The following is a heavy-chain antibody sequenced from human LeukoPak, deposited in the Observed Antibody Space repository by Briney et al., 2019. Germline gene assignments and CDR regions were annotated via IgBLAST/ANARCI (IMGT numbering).Heavy chain of an antibody. D-gene: IGHD2-2*01. J-gene: IGHJ6*02. V-gene: IGHV3-30*04. CDR3: ARGPAAPTDYYYYYGMDV. CDR2: ISYDGRNK. CDR1: GFTFSSYA. Sequence: GGSLRLSCAASGFTFSSYAMHWVRQAPGKGLEWVAVISYDGRNKYYADSVKGRFTISRDNSKNTLYLQMNSLRAEDTAVYYCARGPAAPTDYYYYYGMDVWGQGTTVTVSS.